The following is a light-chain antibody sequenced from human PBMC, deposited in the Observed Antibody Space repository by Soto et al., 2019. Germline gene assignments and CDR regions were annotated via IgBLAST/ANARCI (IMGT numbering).Light chain of an antibody. J-gene: IGKJ4*02. Sequence: EIVLTQSPGTLSLSPGERATLSCRSSQSVSSTYLAWYQQKPGQAPRLLIYGTSSRATGIPDRFSGSGSGSDFTLTISRLELEDCAVYYCQQYDTSSGLTVGRGAKVEIK. CDR1: QSVSSTY. CDR3: QQYDTSSGLT. CDR2: GTS. V-gene: IGKV3-20*01.